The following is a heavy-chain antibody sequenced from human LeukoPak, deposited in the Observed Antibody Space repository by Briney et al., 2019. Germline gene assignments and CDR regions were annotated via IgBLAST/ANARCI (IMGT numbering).Heavy chain of an antibody. CDR2: IKQDGSEK. CDR1: GFTFSSYR. D-gene: IGHD2-15*01. J-gene: IGHJ4*02. CDR3: ARDGYCSGGSCYYFDY. Sequence: PGGSLRLSCAASGFTFSSYRMSWVRQAPGKGLEWVANIKQDGSEKYYVDSVKGRFTISRDNAKNSLYLQMNSLRAEDTAVYYCARDGYCSGGSCYYFDYWGQGTLVTVSS. V-gene: IGHV3-7*01.